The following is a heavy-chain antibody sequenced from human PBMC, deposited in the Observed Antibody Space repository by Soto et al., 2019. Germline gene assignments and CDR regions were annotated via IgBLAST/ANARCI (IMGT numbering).Heavy chain of an antibody. V-gene: IGHV3-21*01. Sequence: GGSLRLSCAASGFTFSSYIMNWVRQAPGKGLEWVSSISSSSSYIYYADSVKGRFTISRDNAKNSLYLQMNSLRAEDTAVYYCARDRGSYDFWSGYPDYWGQGTLVTVSS. J-gene: IGHJ4*02. CDR3: ARDRGSYDFWSGYPDY. CDR2: ISSSSSYI. D-gene: IGHD3-3*01. CDR1: GFTFSSYI.